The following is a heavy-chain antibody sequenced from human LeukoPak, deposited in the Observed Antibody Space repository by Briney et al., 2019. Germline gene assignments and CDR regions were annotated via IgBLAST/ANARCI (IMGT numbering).Heavy chain of an antibody. CDR2: IYTSGST. D-gene: IGHD6-13*01. CDR3: ARDPSSTWFLDY. V-gene: IGHV4-4*07. CDR1: GGSVSSYY. Sequence: SETLSLTCTVSGGSVSSYYWSWIRQPAGKGLEWIGRIYTSGSTNYNPSLKSRVTISVDKSKNQFSLKLTSVTAADTAVYYCARDPSSTWFLDYWGQGILVTVSS. J-gene: IGHJ4*02.